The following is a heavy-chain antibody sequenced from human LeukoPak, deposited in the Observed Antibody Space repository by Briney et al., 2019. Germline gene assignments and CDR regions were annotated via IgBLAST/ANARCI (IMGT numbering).Heavy chain of an antibody. CDR3: ARGHSSSWKYYFDY. V-gene: IGHV4-4*09. CDR2: IYTSGST. CDR1: GGSISSYY. J-gene: IGHJ4*02. D-gene: IGHD6-6*01. Sequence: SETLSLTCTVSGGSISSYYWSWIRQPPGKGLEWIGYIYTSGSTNYNPSLKSRVTISVDTSKNQFSLKLSSVTAADTAVYYCARGHSSSWKYYFDYWGQGTLVTVSS.